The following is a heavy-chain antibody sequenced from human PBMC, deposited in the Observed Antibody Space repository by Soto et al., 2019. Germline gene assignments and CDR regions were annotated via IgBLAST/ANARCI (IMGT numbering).Heavy chain of an antibody. CDR2: VYYDGST. Sequence: PSETLSLTCTVSGDSFSYYYWSWVRQPPGKGPEWIGFVYYDGSTQYNPSLESRLTTSIDTSKRQFSLKLSSVIAADTAVYYCVSYDRQSGRYSLDYWGQGTLVTVSS. J-gene: IGHJ4*02. CDR3: VSYDRQSGRYSLDY. V-gene: IGHV4-59*01. CDR1: GDSFSYYY. D-gene: IGHD3-10*01.